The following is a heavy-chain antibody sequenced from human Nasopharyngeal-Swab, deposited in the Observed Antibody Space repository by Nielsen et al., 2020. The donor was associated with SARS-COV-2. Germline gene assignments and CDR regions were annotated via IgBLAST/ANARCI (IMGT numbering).Heavy chain of an antibody. CDR3: ARGPYSSGWYQVGFDP. Sequence: ASVKVSCKASGYTFTSYYMHWVRQAPGQGLEWMGIINPSGGSTSCAQKFQGRVTMTRDTSTSTVYMELSSLRSEDTAVYYCARGPYSSGWYQVGFDPWGQGTLVTVSS. V-gene: IGHV1-46*01. CDR2: INPSGGST. D-gene: IGHD6-19*01. J-gene: IGHJ5*02. CDR1: GYTFTSYY.